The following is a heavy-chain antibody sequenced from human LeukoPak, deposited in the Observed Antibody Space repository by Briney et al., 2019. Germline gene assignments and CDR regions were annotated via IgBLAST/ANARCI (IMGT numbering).Heavy chain of an antibody. CDR3: ARGRRLEFDY. CDR2: ISSSSSYI. J-gene: IGHJ4*02. CDR1: GFTFSSYS. D-gene: IGHD1-1*01. Sequence: GGSLRLSCAASGFTFSSYSMNWARQAPGKGLEWVSSISSSSSYIYYADSVKGRFTISRDNAKNSLYLQMNSLRAEDTAVYYCARGRRLEFDYWGQGTLVTVSS. V-gene: IGHV3-21*01.